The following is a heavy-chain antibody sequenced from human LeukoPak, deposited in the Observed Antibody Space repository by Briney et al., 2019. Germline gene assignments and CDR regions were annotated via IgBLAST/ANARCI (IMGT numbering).Heavy chain of an antibody. V-gene: IGHV3-33*01. J-gene: IGHJ4*02. CDR3: ARDRITMVRGVIPLLQP. CDR2: IWYDGSNR. CDR1: GFTFSSHG. Sequence: PGGSLRLSCAASGFTFSSHGMHWVRQAPGKGLEWVAVIWYDGSNRYYADSVKGRFTISRDNSKNTLYLQMNSLRAEDTAVYYCARDRITMVRGVIPLLQPWDQGTLVTVSS. D-gene: IGHD3-10*01.